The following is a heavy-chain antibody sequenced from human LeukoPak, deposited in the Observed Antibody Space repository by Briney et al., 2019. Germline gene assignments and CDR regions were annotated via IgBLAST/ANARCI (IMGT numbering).Heavy chain of an antibody. CDR1: GFTFSTNA. CDR2: ISVSGGTT. CDR3: AKGYSSSENY. V-gene: IGHV3-23*01. J-gene: IGHJ4*02. D-gene: IGHD6-13*01. Sequence: GGSLRLSCVASGFTFSTNAMNWVRQAPGKGLEWVSGISVSGGTTFYADSVKGRFTISRDNSKNTVYLQMNSLRAEDTAVYYCAKGYSSSENYWGQGTLVTVSS.